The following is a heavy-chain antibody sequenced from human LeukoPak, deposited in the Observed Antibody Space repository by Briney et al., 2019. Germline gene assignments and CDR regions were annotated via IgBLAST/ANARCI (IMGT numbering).Heavy chain of an antibody. CDR2: IQSRTDGGTA. J-gene: IGHJ4*02. Sequence: GGSLRLSCAASGFTFSNAWMSWVRQAPGKGLEWVGRIQSRTDGGTADYAAPVKGRFTISRDDSKNTLYLQMNSLKTEDTAVYYCTTNPRYCGGDSSYFHYWGQGTLVTVSS. CDR1: GFTFSNAW. V-gene: IGHV3-15*01. CDR3: TTNPRYCGGDSSYFHY. D-gene: IGHD2-21*02.